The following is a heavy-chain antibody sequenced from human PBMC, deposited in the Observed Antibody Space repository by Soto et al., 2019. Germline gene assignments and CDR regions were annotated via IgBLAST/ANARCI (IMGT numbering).Heavy chain of an antibody. J-gene: IGHJ6*02. CDR2: IWYDGSRK. V-gene: IGHV3-33*01. CDR1: GFTFRNYG. D-gene: IGHD3-22*01. Sequence: QVPLVESGGGVVQPGRSLRLSCEASGFTFRNYGMHWVRQAPGKGPEWVSVIWYDGSRKYYVDSVKGRFTISRDNXKNTLYLQMDSLRAEDTAVYFCARGNYDGSGVEDMWGQGTRVTISS. CDR3: ARGNYDGSGVEDM.